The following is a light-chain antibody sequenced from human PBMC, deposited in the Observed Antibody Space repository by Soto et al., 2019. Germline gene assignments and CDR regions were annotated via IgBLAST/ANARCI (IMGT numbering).Light chain of an antibody. Sequence: EVVLTQSPGTLSLSPGERVTLSCRASQSVASSYLAWYQQKPGRAPRLLFYSASSRATGIPDRFSGSGSGTDFTLTISSLEPEDFAVYYCQQRSNWPPKITFGQGTRLEIK. CDR2: SAS. CDR1: QSVASSY. J-gene: IGKJ5*01. CDR3: QQRSNWPPKIT. V-gene: IGKV3D-20*02.